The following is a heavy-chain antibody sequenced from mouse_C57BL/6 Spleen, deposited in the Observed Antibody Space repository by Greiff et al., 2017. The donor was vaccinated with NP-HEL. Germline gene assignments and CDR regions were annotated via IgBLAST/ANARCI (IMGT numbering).Heavy chain of an antibody. V-gene: IGHV5-6*02. CDR1: GFTFSSYG. Sequence: EVMLVESGGDLVKPGGSLKLSCAASGFTFSSYGMSWVRQTPDKRLEWVATISSGGSYTYYPDSVKGRFTISRDNAKNTLYLQMSSLKSEDTAMYYCARRSGGNYSYWYFDVWGTGTTVTVSS. D-gene: IGHD2-1*01. CDR3: ARRSGGNYSYWYFDV. J-gene: IGHJ1*03. CDR2: ISSGGSYT.